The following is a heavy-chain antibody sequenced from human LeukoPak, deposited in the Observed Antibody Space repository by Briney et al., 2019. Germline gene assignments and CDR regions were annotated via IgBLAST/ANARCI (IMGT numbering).Heavy chain of an antibody. Sequence: GGSLRLSCAASGFTVSSNYMSWVRQAPGKGLEWVGRIKSKTDGGTTDYAAPVKGRFTISRDDSKNTFYLQMNSLKTEDTAVYYCTIRYYDILTGYFNPHFDYWGQGTLVTVSS. J-gene: IGHJ4*02. CDR1: GFTVSSNY. CDR2: IKSKTDGGTT. V-gene: IGHV3-15*01. CDR3: TIRYYDILTGYFNPHFDY. D-gene: IGHD3-9*01.